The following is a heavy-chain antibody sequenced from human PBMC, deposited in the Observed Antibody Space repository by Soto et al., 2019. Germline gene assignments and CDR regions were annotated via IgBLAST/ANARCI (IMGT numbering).Heavy chain of an antibody. J-gene: IGHJ6*02. CDR1: GFAFMTYG. CDR2: INDRGSNA. D-gene: IGHD6-13*01. CDR3: SKAAASAGSTGYYAMDV. Sequence: PGGSLRLSCTASGFAFMTYGMNWVRQAPGKGLEWVANINDRGSNALYADSAKGRFTISRDNSRNTLTLQMNTLRADDTAVYYCSKAAASAGSTGYYAMDVWGQGTQVTVSS. V-gene: IGHV3-23*01.